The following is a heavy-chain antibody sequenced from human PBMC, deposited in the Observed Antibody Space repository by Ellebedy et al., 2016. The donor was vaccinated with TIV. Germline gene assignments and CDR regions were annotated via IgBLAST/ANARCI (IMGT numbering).Heavy chain of an antibody. D-gene: IGHD2-21*02. V-gene: IGHV3-23*01. CDR2: ITGDSGDT. Sequence: PGGSLRLSCAASGLYFKKFVMGWVRQSPGKGLQWLSLITGDSGDTFYADSVKGRFTISRDNSKNTLFLQMNSLRAEDTAVYYCAKARCFTDCYGGDYWGQGTLVTVSS. J-gene: IGHJ4*02. CDR3: AKARCFTDCYGGDY. CDR1: GLYFKKFV.